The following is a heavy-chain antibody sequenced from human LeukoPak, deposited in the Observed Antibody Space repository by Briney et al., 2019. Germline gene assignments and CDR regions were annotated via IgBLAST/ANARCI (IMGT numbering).Heavy chain of an antibody. CDR3: ARVPRQDYYDSSGYYCPFDY. V-gene: IGHV1-2*02. CDR1: GYTFTGYY. J-gene: IGHJ4*02. CDR2: INPNSGGT. Sequence: ASVNVSCKASGYTFTGYYMHWVRQAPGQGLEWMGWINPNSGGTNYAQKFQGRVTMTRDTSISTAYMELSRLRSDDTAVYYCARVPRQDYYDSSGYYCPFDYWGQGTLVTVSS. D-gene: IGHD3-22*01.